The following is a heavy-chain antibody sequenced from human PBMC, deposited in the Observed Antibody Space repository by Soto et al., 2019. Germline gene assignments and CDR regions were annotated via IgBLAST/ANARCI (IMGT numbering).Heavy chain of an antibody. V-gene: IGHV1-8*01. J-gene: IGHJ4*02. CDR1: GYTFSSYD. CDR3: ARDPPEYCSGGSCGDY. D-gene: IGHD2-15*01. Sequence: ASVKVSCKASGYTFSSYDINWVRQATGQGLEWMGWMNPNSGNTGYAQKFQGRVTMTRNTSISTAYMELSSLRSEDTAVYYCARDPPEYCSGGSCGDYWGQGTLVTVSS. CDR2: MNPNSGNT.